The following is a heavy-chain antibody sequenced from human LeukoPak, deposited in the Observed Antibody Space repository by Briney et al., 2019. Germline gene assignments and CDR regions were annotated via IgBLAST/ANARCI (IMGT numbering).Heavy chain of an antibody. D-gene: IGHD3-22*01. V-gene: IGHV4-34*01. CDR1: GGSFSGYY. CDR2: INHSGST. J-gene: IGHJ4*02. Sequence: SETLSLTCAVYGGSFSGYYWSWIRQPPGKGLQWIGDINHSGSTNYNPSLKSRVTMSVDTSKNQFSLQLNSVTPEDTAVYFCARDTYGYYYDSWGQGALVTVSS. CDR3: ARDTYGYYYDS.